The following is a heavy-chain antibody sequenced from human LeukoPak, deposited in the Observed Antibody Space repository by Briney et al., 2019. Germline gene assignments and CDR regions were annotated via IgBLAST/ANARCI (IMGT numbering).Heavy chain of an antibody. Sequence: GGSLRLSCAASRFIFSDYAMSWVRQAPGKRLEWVSTIEGDNSGTHYADAVKGRFTISRDNSKGTLYLQMNGLKAEDTAVYYCAKDAFSYNGVYDSSDIWGQGTMVTVSS. V-gene: IGHV3-23*01. J-gene: IGHJ3*02. CDR1: RFIFSDYA. D-gene: IGHD3-3*01. CDR3: AKDAFSYNGVYDSSDI. CDR2: IEGDNSGT.